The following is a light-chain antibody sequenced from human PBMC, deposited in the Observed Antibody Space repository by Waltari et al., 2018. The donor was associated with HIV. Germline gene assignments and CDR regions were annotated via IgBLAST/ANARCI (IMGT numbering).Light chain of an antibody. CDR3: AAWDDSLSGPV. Sequence: QSVLTLPPPAPGTPGQRVPIPCSGGSSTCVGHYGSWYQQLPGTAPKLLIFRSNQRPSGVPDRFSGSKSGTSATLAISGLRSEDEADYFCAAWDDSLSGPVFGGGTKLTVL. J-gene: IGLJ3*02. CDR1: SSTCVGHY. V-gene: IGLV1-47*01. CDR2: RSN.